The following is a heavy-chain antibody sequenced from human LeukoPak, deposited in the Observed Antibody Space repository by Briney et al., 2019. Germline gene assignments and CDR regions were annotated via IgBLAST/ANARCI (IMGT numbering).Heavy chain of an antibody. CDR1: GGSISDYY. CDR2: IYYSGST. CDR3: ARDLISLKYFDY. D-gene: IGHD4/OR15-4a*01. Sequence: SETLSLTCTVSGGSISDYYWSWIRQPPGKGLEWIGYIYYSGSTNYNPSLKSRVTISVDTPKNQFSLKLSSVTAADTAVYYCARDLISLKYFDYWGQGTLVTVSS. J-gene: IGHJ4*02. V-gene: IGHV4-59*12.